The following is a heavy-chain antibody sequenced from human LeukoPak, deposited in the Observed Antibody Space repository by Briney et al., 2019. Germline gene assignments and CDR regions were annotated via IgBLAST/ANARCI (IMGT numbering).Heavy chain of an antibody. Sequence: PSETLSLTCAVSGDSISSIDWWSWVRQSPGKGLEWIGEIHHTGSTNYNPSLKSRVTISVEKSKNQFSLNFNSVTAADSAVYYCAANGYYTIEYWGQGTLVTVSS. CDR2: IHHTGST. CDR1: GDSISSIDW. CDR3: AANGYYTIEY. D-gene: IGHD1-26*01. V-gene: IGHV4-4*02. J-gene: IGHJ4*02.